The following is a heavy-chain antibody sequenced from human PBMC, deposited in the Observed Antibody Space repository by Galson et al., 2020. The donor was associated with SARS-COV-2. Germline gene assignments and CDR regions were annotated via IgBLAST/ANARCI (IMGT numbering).Heavy chain of an antibody. CDR1: GFTFSSYE. D-gene: IGHD1-7*01. V-gene: IGHV3-48*03. CDR2: ISSSGSTI. CDR3: ARGSAGLELLLSLGYYYYGMDV. Sequence: TGGSLRLSCAASGFTFSSYEMNWVRQAPGKGLEWVSYISSSGSTIYYADSVKGRFTISRDNAKNSLYLQMNSLRAEDTAVYYCARGSAGLELLLSLGYYYYGMDVWGQGTTVTVSS. J-gene: IGHJ6*02.